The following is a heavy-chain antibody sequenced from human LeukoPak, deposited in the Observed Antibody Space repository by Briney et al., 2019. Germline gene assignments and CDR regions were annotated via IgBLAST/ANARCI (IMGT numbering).Heavy chain of an antibody. V-gene: IGHV3-30*18. CDR3: AKDRTTVVTPFDY. CDR1: GFTFSSYG. CDR2: ISYDGSNK. D-gene: IGHD4-23*01. J-gene: IGHJ4*02. Sequence: TGGSLRLSCAGSGFTFSSYGMHWVRQAPGKGLEWVAVISYDGSNKYYADSVKGRFTISRDNSKNTLYLQMNSLRAEDTAVYYCAKDRTTVVTPFDYWGQGTLVTVSS.